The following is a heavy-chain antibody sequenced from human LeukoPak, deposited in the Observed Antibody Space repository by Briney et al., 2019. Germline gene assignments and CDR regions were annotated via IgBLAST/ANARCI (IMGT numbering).Heavy chain of an antibody. V-gene: IGHV6-1*01. CDR3: ARASWPPGLGITPYFDY. D-gene: IGHD7-27*01. CDR1: GDSVSSNSAA. J-gene: IGHJ4*02. Sequence: SQTLSLTCAISGDSVSSNSAAWNWIRQSPSRGLEWLGRTYYRSKWYNDYAVSVKSRITINPDTSKNQFSLQLNSVTPEDTAVYYCARASWPPGLGITPYFDYWGQGTLVTVSS. CDR2: TYYRSKWYN.